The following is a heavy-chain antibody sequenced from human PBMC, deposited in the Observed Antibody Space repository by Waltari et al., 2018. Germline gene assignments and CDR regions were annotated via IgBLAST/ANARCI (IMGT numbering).Heavy chain of an antibody. CDR3: ARDVGGDGYSLFDL. V-gene: IGHV3-66*02. CDR2: IKNSGAL. CDR1: GFTVSSHH. J-gene: IGHJ4*02. D-gene: IGHD2-21*01. Sequence: EVQVVESGGGLVQPGGSLRISCSASGFTVSSHHMNWVRQAPGKGLEWVSVIKNSGALTYADSVKGRVTISRDNSKNTVYLQMNSLRTEDTAVYYCARDVGGDGYSLFDLWGQGTLVTVSS.